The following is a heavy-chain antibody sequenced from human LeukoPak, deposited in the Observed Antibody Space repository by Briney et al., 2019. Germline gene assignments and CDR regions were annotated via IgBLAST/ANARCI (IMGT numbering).Heavy chain of an antibody. V-gene: IGHV3-23*01. CDR2: IGDSGETT. J-gene: IGHJ4*02. Sequence: PGGSLRLSCAASGFPFRNYAMNWVRQAPGEGLEWVSSIGDSGETTFYADSVKGRFTISRDNSKNMLHLQMSSLTGEDTALYYCVRRGDASSGWGDHDYWGQGALVTVSS. CDR3: VRRGDASSGWGDHDY. CDR1: GFPFRNYA. D-gene: IGHD6-19*01.